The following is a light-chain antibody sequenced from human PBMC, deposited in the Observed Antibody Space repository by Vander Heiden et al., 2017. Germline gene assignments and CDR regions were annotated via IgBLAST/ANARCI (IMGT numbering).Light chain of an antibody. J-gene: IGKJ2*03. CDR2: QAS. Sequence: DIQMTQSPSTLSASVGDRVTITCRASQYIGSRLAWYQQKPGKAPNLLIYQASTLGTGVPSRFSGSGSGTEFTLTISSLQPDDFATYYFQQDNTYHSFGPETKLEIK. CDR1: QYIGSR. V-gene: IGKV1-5*03. CDR3: QQDNTYHS.